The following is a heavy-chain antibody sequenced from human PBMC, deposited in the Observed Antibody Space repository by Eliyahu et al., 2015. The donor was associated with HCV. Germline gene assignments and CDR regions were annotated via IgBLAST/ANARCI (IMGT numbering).Heavy chain of an antibody. CDR2: INHSGNT. CDR3: ARRGATTIDY. D-gene: IGHD1-26*01. J-gene: IGHJ4*02. V-gene: IGHV4-34*01. Sequence: QVQLQQWGAGMLKPSETLSLTCAVYGGSFKDYYWSWIRQPPGRGLEWIGEINHSGNTKCNASLKSRVTISVDTSKNQFSLRLSSMTAADTAVYYCARRGATTIDYWGQGTLVTVSS. CDR1: GGSFKDYY.